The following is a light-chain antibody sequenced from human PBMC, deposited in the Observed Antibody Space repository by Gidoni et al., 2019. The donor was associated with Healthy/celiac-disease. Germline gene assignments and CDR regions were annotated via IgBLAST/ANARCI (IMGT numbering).Light chain of an antibody. CDR3: QQYGS. V-gene: IGKV3-20*01. CDR1: QSVSSSY. J-gene: IGKJ4*01. Sequence: EIVLTQSPGTLSLSPGERATLSCRASQSVSSSYLAWYQQKPGQAPRLLIYGASSRATGIPDRFSGSGSGTDFTLTISRLEPEDFAVYYCQQYGSFGGXTKVEIK. CDR2: GAS.